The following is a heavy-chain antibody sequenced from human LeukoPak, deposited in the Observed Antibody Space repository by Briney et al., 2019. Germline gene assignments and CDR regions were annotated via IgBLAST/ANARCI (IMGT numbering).Heavy chain of an antibody. J-gene: IGHJ4*02. D-gene: IGHD3-10*01. CDR2: IIPSGGNT. CDR1: GYTFTNYY. CDR3: VGEFSGGLFDY. Sequence: ASVKVSCKASGYTFTNYYMHWVRQAPGQGPEWMGIIIPSGGNTNYAQKFQGRVTMTRDTSTSTVYLELSSLRSEDTAVYYCVGEFSGGLFDYWGQGTLVTVSS. V-gene: IGHV1-46*01.